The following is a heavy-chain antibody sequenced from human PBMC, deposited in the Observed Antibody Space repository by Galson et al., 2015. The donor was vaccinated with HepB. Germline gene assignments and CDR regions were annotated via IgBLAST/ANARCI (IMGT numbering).Heavy chain of an antibody. Sequence: SVKVSCKASGGTFSSYAISWVRQAPGQGLEWMGGIIPILGIANYAQKFQGRVTITADKSTSTAYMELSSLRSEDTAVYYCAGGYCSGGSCYSDYYYYMDVWGKGTTVTVSS. J-gene: IGHJ6*03. CDR3: AGGYCSGGSCYSDYYYYMDV. CDR2: IIPILGIA. CDR1: GGTFSSYA. V-gene: IGHV1-69*10. D-gene: IGHD2-15*01.